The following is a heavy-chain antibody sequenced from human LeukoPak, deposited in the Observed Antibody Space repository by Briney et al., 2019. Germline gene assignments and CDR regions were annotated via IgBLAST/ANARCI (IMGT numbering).Heavy chain of an antibody. CDR1: GYTFTGYY. CDR2: INPNSGGT. D-gene: IGHD3-10*01. J-gene: IGHJ3*02. Sequence: ASVKVSCKASGYTFTGYYMHWVRQAPGQGLEWMGWINPNSGGTNYAQKFQSRVTMTRDTSISTAYMDLSGLRSDDTAVYYCARGFVVRGVSPIRPPLSGAFHIWGQGTMVTVSS. V-gene: IGHV1-2*02. CDR3: ARGFVVRGVSPIRPPLSGAFHI.